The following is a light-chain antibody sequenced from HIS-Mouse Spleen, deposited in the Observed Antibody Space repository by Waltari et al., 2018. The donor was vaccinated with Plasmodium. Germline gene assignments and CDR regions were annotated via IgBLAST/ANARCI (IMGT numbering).Light chain of an antibody. J-gene: IGLJ1*01. CDR2: QAS. Sequence: SYELTQPPSVSVSPGQTASITCSGDKLGDKYACWYRQKPGQSPVLVIYQASKRPSGIPERFSGSNSGNTATLTISGTQAMDEADYYCQAWDSSTNYVFGTGTKVTVL. V-gene: IGLV3-1*01. CDR3: QAWDSSTNYV. CDR1: KLGDKY.